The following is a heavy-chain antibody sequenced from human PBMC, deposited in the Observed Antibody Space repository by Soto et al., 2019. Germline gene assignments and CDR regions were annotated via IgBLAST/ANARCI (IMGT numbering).Heavy chain of an antibody. CDR1: GVTFSSYA. Sequence: GASVKVSCKASGVTFSSYAISWVRQAPGQGLEWMGGIIPIFGTANYAQKFQGRVTITADESTSTAYMELSSLRSEDTAVYYCARDLPPSGRPYYYGMDVWGQGTTVTVSS. V-gene: IGHV1-69*13. J-gene: IGHJ6*02. CDR2: IIPIFGTA. CDR3: ARDLPPSGRPYYYGMDV. D-gene: IGHD1-26*01.